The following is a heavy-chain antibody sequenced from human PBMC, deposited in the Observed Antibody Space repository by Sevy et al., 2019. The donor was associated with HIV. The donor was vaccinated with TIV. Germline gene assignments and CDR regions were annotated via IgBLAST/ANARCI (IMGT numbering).Heavy chain of an antibody. J-gene: IGHJ3*01. V-gene: IGHV3-23*01. D-gene: IGHD1-26*01. CDR1: GFTFSNYA. CDR2: IGGSGGSS. CDR3: AKDRARVVGDAFDL. Sequence: GGSLRLSCAVSGFTFSNYAMSWVRQAPGKGLEWVSAIGGSGGSSYYAESVKGRFIISRDNSKNTLTLQMSSLRGEDTAVYYCAKDRARVVGDAFDLWGQGTMVTVSS.